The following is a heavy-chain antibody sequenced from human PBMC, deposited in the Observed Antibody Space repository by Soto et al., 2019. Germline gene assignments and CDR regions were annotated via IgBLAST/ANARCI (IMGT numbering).Heavy chain of an antibody. CDR3: ARAPRYCSGGSCSPLGY. V-gene: IGHV3-30-3*01. D-gene: IGHD2-15*01. CDR2: ISYDGSNK. CDR1: GFTFSSYA. Sequence: QVQLVESGGGVVQPGRSLRLSCAASGFTFSSYAMHWVRQAPGKGLEWVAVISYDGSNKYYADSVKGRFTISRDNSKNTLYLQMNSLRAEDTAVYYCARAPRYCSGGSCSPLGYWGQGTLVTVSS. J-gene: IGHJ4*02.